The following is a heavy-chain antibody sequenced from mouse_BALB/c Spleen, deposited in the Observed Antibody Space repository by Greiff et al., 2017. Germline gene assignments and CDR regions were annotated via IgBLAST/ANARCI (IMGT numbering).Heavy chain of an antibody. CDR1: GYTFTSYW. Sequence: VQLQQPGAELVKPGASVKLSCKASGYTFTSYWMHWVKQRPGQGLEWIGEINPSNGRTNYNEKFKSKATLTVDKSSSTAYMQLSSLTSEDSAVYYCARSYDGYWYFDVWGAGTTVTVSS. V-gene: IGHV1S81*02. CDR2: INPSNGRT. D-gene: IGHD2-3*01. J-gene: IGHJ1*01. CDR3: ARSYDGYWYFDV.